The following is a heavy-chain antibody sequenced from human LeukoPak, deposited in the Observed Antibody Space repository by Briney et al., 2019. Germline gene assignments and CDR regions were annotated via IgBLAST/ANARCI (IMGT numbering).Heavy chain of an antibody. CDR3: TKRVKYGGTWDHFAD. CDR1: GLIFDHYR. V-gene: IGHV3-23*01. Sequence: GGSLRLFCAVSGLIFDHYRMSWLRQSRGGGLEWVSTVNADGGNTYYADSVKGRFTISRDNYKSTLILQMNSLRVEDTALYYCTKRVKYGGTWDHFADWGQGTLVTVSS. CDR2: VNADGGNT. D-gene: IGHD1-26*01. J-gene: IGHJ4*02.